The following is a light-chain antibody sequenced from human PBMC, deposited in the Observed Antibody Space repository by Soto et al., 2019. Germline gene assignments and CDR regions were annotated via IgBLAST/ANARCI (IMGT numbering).Light chain of an antibody. CDR1: QSISSY. CDR3: QQSYSTQIT. V-gene: IGKV1-39*01. J-gene: IGKJ5*01. Sequence: DIQMTQSPSSLSASVGDRVTITCRASQSISSYLNWYQQKPGKAPKLLIYAASSLQSGVPSRFSGSGSGTAFSLTISSLQPEDFATYYCQQSYSTQITFGQGTRLEIK. CDR2: AAS.